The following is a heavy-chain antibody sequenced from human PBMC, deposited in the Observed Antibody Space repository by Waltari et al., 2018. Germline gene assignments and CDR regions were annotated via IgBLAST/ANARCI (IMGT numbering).Heavy chain of an antibody. CDR1: GDSINTNS. Sequence: QVQLQESGPGLVKPSETLSLTCTVSGDSINTNSWSWIRQPPGKGLDGIGYIYYSGTTNYNPSLKSRVTISVDTSKNQFSLRLSSVTAADTAVYYCARGGWLLSRGPYYIDYWGQGSLVAVSS. CDR3: ARGGWLLSRGPYYIDY. V-gene: IGHV4-59*01. CDR2: IYYSGTT. J-gene: IGHJ4*02. D-gene: IGHD3-10*01.